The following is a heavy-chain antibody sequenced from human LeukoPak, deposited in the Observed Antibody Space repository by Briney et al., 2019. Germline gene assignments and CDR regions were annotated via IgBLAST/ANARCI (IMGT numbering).Heavy chain of an antibody. Sequence: PGGSLRLSCAASGFTFTSYAFHWVRQAPGKGLEGVAVISYDGGNIYYADSVRGRFIISRDNSKNTMNLQINSLKPEDAAVYCCARDRRPTIAVPYYFGYWGQGTLVTVSS. CDR2: ISYDGGNI. D-gene: IGHD6-19*01. CDR3: ARDRRPTIAVPYYFGY. V-gene: IGHV3-30*04. J-gene: IGHJ4*02. CDR1: GFTFTSYA.